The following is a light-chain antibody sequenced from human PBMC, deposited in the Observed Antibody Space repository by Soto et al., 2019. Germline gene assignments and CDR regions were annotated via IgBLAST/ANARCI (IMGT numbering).Light chain of an antibody. CDR1: QDIAIY. V-gene: IGKV1-9*01. CDR3: QQYGSSPPLT. Sequence: IQLTQSPSSLSASVGDRVTITCRASQDIAIYLAWHQQKPGEAPKLLIYAASSLQSGVPSRFSGSGSGTDFTLTISSLQPEDFAVYYCQQYGSSPPLTFGGGTKVDI. J-gene: IGKJ4*01. CDR2: AAS.